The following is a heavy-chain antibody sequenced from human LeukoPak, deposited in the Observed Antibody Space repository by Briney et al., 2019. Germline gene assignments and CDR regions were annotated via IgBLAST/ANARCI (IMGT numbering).Heavy chain of an antibody. CDR3: ASSKERSGYDY. CDR1: GYTFTSYG. D-gene: IGHD3-3*01. J-gene: IGHJ4*02. Sequence: ASVNVSCKASGYTFTSYGIRWVRQAPGQGLEWMGWISAYNGNTNYAQKLQGRVTMTTDTSTSTAYMELRSLRSDDTAVYYCASSKERSGYDYWGQGTLVTVSS. V-gene: IGHV1-18*01. CDR2: ISAYNGNT.